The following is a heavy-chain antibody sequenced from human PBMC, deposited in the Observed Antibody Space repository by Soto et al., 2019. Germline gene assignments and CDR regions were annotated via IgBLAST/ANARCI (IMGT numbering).Heavy chain of an antibody. CDR3: ARDTSRRIRSFFDY. D-gene: IGHD3-10*01. CDR1: GFTFSSYA. V-gene: IGHV3-30-3*01. Sequence: QVQLVESGGGVVQPGRSLRLSCAASGFTFSSYAMHWVRQAPGKGLEWVAVISYDGSNKYYADSVKGRFTISRDNSKNTLDLQMNSLRAEDTAVYYCARDTSRRIRSFFDYWGQGTLVTVSS. CDR2: ISYDGSNK. J-gene: IGHJ4*02.